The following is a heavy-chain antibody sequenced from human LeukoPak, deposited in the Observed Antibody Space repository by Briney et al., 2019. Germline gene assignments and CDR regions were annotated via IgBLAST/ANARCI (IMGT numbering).Heavy chain of an antibody. J-gene: IGHJ4*02. D-gene: IGHD3-10*01. CDR3: ARGSRITMVRGVITTIDY. CDR1: GFTFSSYS. Sequence: AGGSLRLSCAASGFTFSSYSMNWVRQAPGKGLEWVSSISSSSSYIYYADSVKGRFTISRDNAKNSLYLQMNSLRAEDTAVYYCARGSRITMVRGVITTIDYWGQGTLVTVSS. V-gene: IGHV3-21*01. CDR2: ISSSSSYI.